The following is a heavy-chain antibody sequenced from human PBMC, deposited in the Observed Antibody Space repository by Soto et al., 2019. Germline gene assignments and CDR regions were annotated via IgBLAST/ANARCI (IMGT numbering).Heavy chain of an antibody. Sequence: PSETLSLTCTVSGGSISSGGYYWSWIRQHPGKGLEWMGYIYYSGSTYYNPSLKSRVTISVDTSKNQFSLKLSSVTAADTAVYYCARVAPGEYCSSTSCYSFDYWGQGTLVTVSS. D-gene: IGHD2-2*01. CDR1: GGSISSGGYY. CDR3: ARVAPGEYCSSTSCYSFDY. V-gene: IGHV4-31*03. CDR2: IYYSGST. J-gene: IGHJ4*02.